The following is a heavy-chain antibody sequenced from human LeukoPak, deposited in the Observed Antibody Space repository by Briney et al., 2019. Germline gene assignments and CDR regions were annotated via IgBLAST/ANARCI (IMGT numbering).Heavy chain of an antibody. V-gene: IGHV3-23*01. CDR1: GFTFSSYA. Sequence: LTGGSLRLSCAASGFTFSSYAMSWVRQAPGKGLEWVSAISGSGGSTYYADSVKGRFTISRDNSKNTLYLQMNSLRAEDTAVYYCAKLRVVVAARAYYFDYWGQGTLVTVSS. D-gene: IGHD2-15*01. CDR2: ISGSGGST. J-gene: IGHJ4*02. CDR3: AKLRVVVAARAYYFDY.